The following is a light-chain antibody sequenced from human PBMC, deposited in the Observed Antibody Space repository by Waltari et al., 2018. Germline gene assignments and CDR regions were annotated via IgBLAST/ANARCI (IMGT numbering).Light chain of an antibody. V-gene: IGKV1-33*01. CDR3: QHYNNLPYT. CDR1: KDIRKN. J-gene: IGKJ2*01. CDR2: EAS. Sequence: IQMTQSPSSLSASIGDRVTITCRASKDIRKNLSWFQERPGKAPKLLIYEASNLAAGVPSRFSGTGSGTDFSLTISSLQPEDSATYYCQHYNNLPYTFSRGTKLQIK.